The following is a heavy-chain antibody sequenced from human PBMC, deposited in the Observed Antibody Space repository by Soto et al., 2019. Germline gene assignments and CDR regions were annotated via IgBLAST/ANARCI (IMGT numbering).Heavy chain of an antibody. CDR1: GFSVTTYA. V-gene: IGHV3-30*03. J-gene: IGHJ6*02. D-gene: IGHD5-18*01. Sequence: QVQLVESGGGVVQPGRSLRLSCAASGFSVTTYAIHWVRQAPGKGLEWVAGTSYDGNNEYYADSVRGRFTVSRDNSKHTLFLQMNSLRAEDTAAYYCAGGYSFDYSSEYYYYGLDVWGQGTTVTVSS. CDR3: AGGYSFDYSSEYYYYGLDV. CDR2: TSYDGNNE.